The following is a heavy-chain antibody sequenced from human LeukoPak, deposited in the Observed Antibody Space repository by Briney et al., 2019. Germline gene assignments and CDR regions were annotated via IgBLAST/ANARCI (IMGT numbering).Heavy chain of an antibody. J-gene: IGHJ4*02. CDR2: IWYDGSNK. V-gene: IGHV3-33*08. CDR3: ARERLEVRGVLDY. D-gene: IGHD3-10*01. Sequence: GGSLRLSCAASGFTFSSYAMSWVRQAPGKGLEWVAVIWYDGSNKYYADSVKGRFTISRDNSKNTLYLQMNSLRAEDTAAYYCARERLEVRGVLDYWGQGTLVTVSS. CDR1: GFTFSSYA.